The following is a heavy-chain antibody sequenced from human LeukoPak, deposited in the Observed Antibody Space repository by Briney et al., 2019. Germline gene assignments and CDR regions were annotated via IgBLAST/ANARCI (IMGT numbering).Heavy chain of an antibody. D-gene: IGHD4-17*01. V-gene: IGHV4-59*08. J-gene: IGHJ3*02. Sequence: PSETLSLTCAVYGGSFSGYYWSWIRQPPGKGLEWIGYIYYSGSTNYNPSLKSRVTISVDTSKNQFSLKLSSVTAADTAVYYCARWTDYGALYPHAFDIWGQGTMVTVSS. CDR3: ARWTDYGALYPHAFDI. CDR1: GGSFSGYY. CDR2: IYYSGST.